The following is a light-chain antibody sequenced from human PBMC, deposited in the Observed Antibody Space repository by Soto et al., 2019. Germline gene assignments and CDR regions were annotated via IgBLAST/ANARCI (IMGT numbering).Light chain of an antibody. CDR1: QSLLHSSAYNY. CDR3: MQALETGWT. V-gene: IGKV2-28*01. CDR2: LCS. J-gene: IGKJ1*01. Sequence: EIVMTQSPLSLSVTPGEPASISCRSSQSLLHSSAYNYWDWYLQKPGQSPQLLIYLCSNRASGVPDRFSGSGSGTDFTVKISRVGAEDVGVYFCMQALETGWTFHYGTKVEI.